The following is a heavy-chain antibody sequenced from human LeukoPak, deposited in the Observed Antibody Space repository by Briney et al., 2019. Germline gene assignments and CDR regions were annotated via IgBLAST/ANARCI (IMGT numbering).Heavy chain of an antibody. CDR1: GGSIRSYH. J-gene: IGHJ4*02. Sequence: SETLSLTCTVSGGSIRSYHWSWIRQPPGKGLEWIGYIYNSGSTNYNPSLKSRVTISVGTSKNQFSLKLSSVTAADTAVYYCARRYYYDSHHDSWGQGTLVTVSS. CDR3: ARRYYYDSHHDS. CDR2: IYNSGST. D-gene: IGHD3-22*01. V-gene: IGHV4-59*08.